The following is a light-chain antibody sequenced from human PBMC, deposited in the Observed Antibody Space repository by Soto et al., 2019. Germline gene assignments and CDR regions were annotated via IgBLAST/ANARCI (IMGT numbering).Light chain of an antibody. CDR2: GAT. J-gene: IGKJ4*01. V-gene: IGKV3-20*01. CDR3: QQYGSSPLT. Sequence: MVWTQSPGTLSLSPGDRATLSCRASQSVSFSYLAWYQQKAGQAPRLLIYGATSRATGIPDRFSGSESGTDFTLTLSRLEPEDFAVYYCQQYGSSPLTFGGGTKVEIK. CDR1: QSVSFSY.